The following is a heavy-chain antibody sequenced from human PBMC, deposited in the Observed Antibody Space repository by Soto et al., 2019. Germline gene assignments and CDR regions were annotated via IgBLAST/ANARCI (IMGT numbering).Heavy chain of an antibody. CDR3: AKDHFTGNGVLDDFDI. CDR1: GFAFSRYS. J-gene: IGHJ3*02. CDR2: IGTADI. V-gene: IGHV3-23*01. D-gene: IGHD2-8*01. Sequence: GGSLRLSCAATGFAFSRYSMRWVRQAPGKGLEWVSFIGTADIYYADSVKGRFTISRDNSKNMVFLQMNSLRADDTAVYYCAKDHFTGNGVLDDFDIWGQGTRVTV.